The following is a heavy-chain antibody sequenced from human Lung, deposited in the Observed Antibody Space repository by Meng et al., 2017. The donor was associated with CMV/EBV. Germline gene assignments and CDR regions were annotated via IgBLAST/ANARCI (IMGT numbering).Heavy chain of an antibody. Sequence: GGSLRLXCAASGFTFSSYSMNWVRQAPGKGLEWVSYISSSSTIYYADSVKGRFTISRDNAKNSLYLQMNSLRAEDTAVYYCARGLRYYDFWSGSDIYGMDVXGQGXTVTVSS. V-gene: IGHV3-48*04. D-gene: IGHD3-3*01. CDR2: ISSSSTI. CDR1: GFTFSSYS. J-gene: IGHJ6*02. CDR3: ARGLRYYDFWSGSDIYGMDV.